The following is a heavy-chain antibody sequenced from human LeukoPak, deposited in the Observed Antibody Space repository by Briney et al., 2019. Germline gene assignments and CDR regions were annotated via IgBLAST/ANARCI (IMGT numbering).Heavy chain of an antibody. CDR3: ARDQWFGGSYAFDI. CDR2: ISSSSSYI. J-gene: IGHJ3*02. V-gene: IGHV3-21*01. Sequence: GGSLRLSCVASGFTFSSYSMNWVRQAPGKGLEWVSSISSSSSYIYYADSLKGRFTISRDNAKNSLDLQMNSLRGEDTAVYYCARDQWFGGSYAFDIWGQGAMVTVSS. D-gene: IGHD3-10*01. CDR1: GFTFSSYS.